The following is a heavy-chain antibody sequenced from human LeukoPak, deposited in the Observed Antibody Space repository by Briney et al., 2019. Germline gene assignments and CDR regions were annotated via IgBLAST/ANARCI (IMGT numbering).Heavy chain of an antibody. J-gene: IGHJ4*02. V-gene: IGHV4-59*01. CDR1: GGSISSYY. D-gene: IGHD3-10*01. CDR2: IYYSGST. CDR3: ARGEVVYYGSGSWKLDQ. Sequence: SETLSLTCTVSGGSISSYYWSWIRQPPGKGLEWIGYIYYSGSTNYNPSLKSRVTISVDTSKNQFPLKLSSVTAADTAVYFCARGEVVYYGSGSWKLDQWGQGTLITVSS.